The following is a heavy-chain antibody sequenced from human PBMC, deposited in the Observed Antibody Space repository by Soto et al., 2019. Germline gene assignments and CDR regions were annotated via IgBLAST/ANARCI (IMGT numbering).Heavy chain of an antibody. Sequence: GGSLRLSCAASGFTFSSYWMHWVRQAPGKGLVWVSRINSDGSSTSYADSVKGRFTISRDNAKNTLYLQMNSLRAEDTAVYYCARVEGHGGNNPYYYYYYGMDVWGQGTTVTVSS. V-gene: IGHV3-74*01. CDR3: ARVEGHGGNNPYYYYYYGMDV. CDR1: GFTFSSYW. D-gene: IGHD2-15*01. J-gene: IGHJ6*02. CDR2: INSDGSST.